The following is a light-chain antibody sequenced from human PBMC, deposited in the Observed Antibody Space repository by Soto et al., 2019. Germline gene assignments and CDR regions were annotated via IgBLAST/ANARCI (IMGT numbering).Light chain of an antibody. CDR3: CSYAGSSSFAV. V-gene: IGLV2-23*02. J-gene: IGLJ2*01. Sequence: QSALTQPASVSGSPGQSITISCTGSSSDVGNYNFVSWYQQHPGKAPKFMIYEVNKRPSGVSNRFSGSKSGNTASLTISGLQAEDEADYYCCSYAGSSSFAVFGGGTKVTVL. CDR2: EVN. CDR1: SSDVGNYNF.